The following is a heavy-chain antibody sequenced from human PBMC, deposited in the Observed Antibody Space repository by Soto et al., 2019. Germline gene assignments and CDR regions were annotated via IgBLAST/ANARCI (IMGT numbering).Heavy chain of an antibody. J-gene: IGHJ4*02. Sequence: PSETLSLTCTVSGGSISSGDCYWSWIRQPPGKGLEWIGYIYYSGSTYYNPSLKSRVTISVDTSKNQFSLKLSSVTAADTAVYYCARANYYDSSGYYYWGQGTLVTVSS. D-gene: IGHD3-22*01. CDR1: GGSISSGDCY. CDR3: ARANYYDSSGYYY. CDR2: IYYSGST. V-gene: IGHV4-30-4*01.